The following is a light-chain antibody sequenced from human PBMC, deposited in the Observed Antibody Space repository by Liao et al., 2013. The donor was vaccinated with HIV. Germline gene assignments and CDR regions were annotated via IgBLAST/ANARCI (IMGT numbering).Light chain of an antibody. CDR1: KLGDKY. CDR3: QAWDSSVV. Sequence: SYELTQPPSVSVSPGQTASITCSGDKLGDKYACWYQQKPGQSPVLVIYQDSKRPSGIPERFSGSSSGTTVTLTISGVQAEDEADYYCQAWDSSVVFGGGTKLTVL. J-gene: IGLJ2*01. V-gene: IGLV3-1*01. CDR2: QDS.